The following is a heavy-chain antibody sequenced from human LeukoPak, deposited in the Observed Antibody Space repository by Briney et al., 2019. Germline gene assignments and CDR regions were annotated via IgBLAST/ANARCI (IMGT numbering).Heavy chain of an antibody. CDR3: ARALSSSWESPSYWFDP. V-gene: IGHV1-2*02. CDR1: GYTFTGYY. D-gene: IGHD6-13*01. CDR2: INPNSGGT. Sequence: ASVKVSCKASGYTFTGYYMHWVRQAPGQGLECMGWINPNSGGTDSAQKFQGRVTMTWDTSINTAYMELNRLKSDDTAVYYCARALSSSWESPSYWFDPWGQGTLVTVSS. J-gene: IGHJ5*02.